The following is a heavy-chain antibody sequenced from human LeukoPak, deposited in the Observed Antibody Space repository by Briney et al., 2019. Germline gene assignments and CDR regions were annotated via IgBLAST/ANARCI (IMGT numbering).Heavy chain of an antibody. D-gene: IGHD6-13*01. V-gene: IGHV7-4-1*02. CDR1: GYTFTSYA. CDR3: ASAAAGTLWYYFDY. Sequence: ASVKVSCKASGYTFTSYAMNWVRQAPGQGLEWMGWINTNTGNPTYAQGFTGRFVFSLDTSASTAYLQISSLKAEDTAVYYCASAAAGTLWYYFDYWGQGTLVTVSS. J-gene: IGHJ4*02. CDR2: INTNTGNP.